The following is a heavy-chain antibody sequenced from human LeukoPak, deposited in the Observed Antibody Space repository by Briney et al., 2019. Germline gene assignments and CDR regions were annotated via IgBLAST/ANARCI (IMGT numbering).Heavy chain of an antibody. Sequence: ASVKVSCKASGYTFTGYYMHWVRQAPGQGLEWMGWINPNSGGTNYAQKFQGRVTMTRDTSISTAYMELSRLRSDDTAVYYCARVSMVRGASIGYWGQGTLVTVSS. V-gene: IGHV1-2*02. J-gene: IGHJ4*02. D-gene: IGHD3-10*01. CDR2: INPNSGGT. CDR3: ARVSMVRGASIGY. CDR1: GYTFTGYY.